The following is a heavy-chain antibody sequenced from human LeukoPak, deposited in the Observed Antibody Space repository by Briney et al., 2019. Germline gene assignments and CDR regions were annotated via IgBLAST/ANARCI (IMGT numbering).Heavy chain of an antibody. J-gene: IGHJ4*02. D-gene: IGHD2-21*02. CDR1: GFTFSSYA. CDR3: ARECGGDCYPVFDY. CDR2: ISYDGSNK. Sequence: TGRSLRLSCAASGFTFSSYAMHWVRQAPGKGLEWVAVISYDGSNKYYADSVKGRFTISRDNSKNTLYLQMNSLRAEDTAVYYCARECGGDCYPVFDYWGQGTLVTVSS. V-gene: IGHV3-30-3*01.